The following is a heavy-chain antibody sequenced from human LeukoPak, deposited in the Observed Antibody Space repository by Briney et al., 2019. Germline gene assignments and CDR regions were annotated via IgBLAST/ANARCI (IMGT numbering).Heavy chain of an antibody. J-gene: IGHJ5*02. CDR3: AKDAIAVALGWFDP. Sequence: GGSLRLSCAVSGIPLRSYAMSWVRQAPGKGLEWVSAISGSGDRTYYADSVKGRFTISRDNSKNTLYLQMNSLRDEDTAIYYCAKDAIAVALGWFDPWGQGTLVTVSS. V-gene: IGHV3-23*01. D-gene: IGHD6-19*01. CDR1: GIPLRSYA. CDR2: ISGSGDRT.